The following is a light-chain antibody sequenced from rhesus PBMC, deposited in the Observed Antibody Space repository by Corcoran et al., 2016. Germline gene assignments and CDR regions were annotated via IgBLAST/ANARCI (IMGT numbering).Light chain of an antibody. Sequence: DIQMTQSPSSLSASVGDTVTITCRASQGISSWLAWYQQKPGKAPKLLLYKASSLQSGVTSRFSGSGSGTDFTLTISSLQSEDFATYYCQQYSSRPFTFGPGTKLDIK. CDR3: QQYSSRPFT. CDR2: KAS. J-gene: IGKJ3*01. V-gene: IGKV1-22*01. CDR1: QGISSW.